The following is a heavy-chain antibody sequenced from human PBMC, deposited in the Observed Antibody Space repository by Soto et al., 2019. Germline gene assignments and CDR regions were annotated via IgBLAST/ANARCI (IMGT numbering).Heavy chain of an antibody. D-gene: IGHD4-17*01. CDR2: IYWDDDK. V-gene: IGHV2-5*02. J-gene: IGHJ4*02. Sequence: QNTLKESGPTLVKPTQTLTLTCTFSGFSLSTSGVGVGWIRQPPGKALEWLAVIYWDDDKRYSPSLKSRLTITKDTSKNQVVLTMTNMDTVDTATYYCARTFYGGNSFDYWGQGTLVTVSS. CDR3: ARTFYGGNSFDY. CDR1: GFSLSTSGVG.